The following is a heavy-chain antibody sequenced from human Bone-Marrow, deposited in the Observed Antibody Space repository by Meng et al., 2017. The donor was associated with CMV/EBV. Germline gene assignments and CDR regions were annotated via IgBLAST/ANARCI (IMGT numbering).Heavy chain of an antibody. CDR3: AKNPTVTTFDY. D-gene: IGHD4-17*01. CDR2: ISGSGGST. V-gene: IGHV3-23*04. J-gene: IGHJ4*02. Sequence: QRVGSGGSLDQPGGSLRLSCAASAFIFSSYDMSWVRQAPGKGLEWVSAISGSGGSTYYADSVKGRFTISRDNSKNTLYLQMNSLRAEDTAVYYCAKNPTVTTFDYWGQGTLVTVSS. CDR1: AFIFSSYD.